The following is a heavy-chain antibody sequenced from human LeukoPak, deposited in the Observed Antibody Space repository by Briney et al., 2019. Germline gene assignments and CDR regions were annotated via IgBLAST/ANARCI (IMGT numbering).Heavy chain of an antibody. Sequence: SETLSLTCNVSGYSITSGNYWGCIRQPPERGLEGIGSVYQSGSTYYNLSLKRRVTISIDTSKNQFSLKLSCVTAADTAVYYCARDLTIPYGDYFWFDPWGQGTLVTVSS. D-gene: IGHD4-17*01. J-gene: IGHJ5*02. CDR3: ARDLTIPYGDYFWFDP. CDR2: VYQSGST. V-gene: IGHV4-38-2*02. CDR1: GYSITSGNY.